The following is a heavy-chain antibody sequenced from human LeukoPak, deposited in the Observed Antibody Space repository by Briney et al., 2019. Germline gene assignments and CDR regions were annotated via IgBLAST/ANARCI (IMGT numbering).Heavy chain of an antibody. V-gene: IGHV3-74*01. CDR3: AARFRDGLDI. Sequence: GGSLRVSCAASGFPFSTSWLHWVRQAPGKGLVWVSRISGDGGSTEYADSVKGRFAISRDNAKNTLYLQMNSLRAEDTAVYYCAARFRDGLDIWGQGTMVTVSS. CDR2: ISGDGGST. J-gene: IGHJ3*02. CDR1: GFPFSTSW.